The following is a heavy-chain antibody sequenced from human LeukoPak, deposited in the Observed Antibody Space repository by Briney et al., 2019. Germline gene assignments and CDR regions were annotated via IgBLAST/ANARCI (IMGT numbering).Heavy chain of an antibody. D-gene: IGHD1-26*01. Sequence: PSETLSLTCAVYGGSFSGYYWSWIRQPPGKGLEWIGEINHSGSTNYNPSLKSRVTISVDTSKNQFSLKLSSVTAADTAFYYVASQGHHGKIVGTTLTYFYMDVWGKGTTVTVSS. J-gene: IGHJ6*03. CDR3: ASQGHHGKIVGTTLTYFYMDV. V-gene: IGHV4-34*01. CDR1: GGSFSGYY. CDR2: INHSGST.